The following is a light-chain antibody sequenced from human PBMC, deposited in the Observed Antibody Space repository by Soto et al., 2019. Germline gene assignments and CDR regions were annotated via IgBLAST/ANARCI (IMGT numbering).Light chain of an antibody. CDR2: KAS. V-gene: IGKV1-5*03. CDR1: QTISPW. CDR3: QQYDKYAWT. J-gene: IGKJ1*01. Sequence: GSQTISPWMAWYQQKPGKAPTLLIYKASTLESGVPSRFSGSGSGTEFTLTISSLQPDDFATYYCQQYDKYAWTFGQGTKVDI.